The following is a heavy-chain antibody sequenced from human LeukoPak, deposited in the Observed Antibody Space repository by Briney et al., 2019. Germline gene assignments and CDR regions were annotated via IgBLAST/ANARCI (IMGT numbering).Heavy chain of an antibody. D-gene: IGHD3-3*01. CDR2: ISSSSSNI. CDR1: GFAFNTYS. V-gene: IGHV3-48*04. J-gene: IGHJ4*02. Sequence: GGSLRLTCAASGFAFNTYSIDWVRQAPGKGLEWFSYISSSSSNIYYADSVMGRFTISRDNANNLVFLQMNSLRAEDTAVYYCARVGRSGYSLDYWGQGTLVTVSS. CDR3: ARVGRSGYSLDY.